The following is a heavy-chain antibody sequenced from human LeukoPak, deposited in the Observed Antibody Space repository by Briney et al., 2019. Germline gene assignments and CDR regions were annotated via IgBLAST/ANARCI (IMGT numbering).Heavy chain of an antibody. J-gene: IGHJ4*02. V-gene: IGHV5-51*01. Sequence: GESLKISCKGSGYSFSSYWIVWVRQEPGKGLEWMGVIYPGDSDTKYNPSFQGRVTMSADKSISTAYLQWSSLKASDTAMYYCARHYRGYSYNLDYWGQGTLVTVSS. CDR3: ARHYRGYSYNLDY. CDR2: IYPGDSDT. CDR1: GYSFSSYW. D-gene: IGHD5-18*01.